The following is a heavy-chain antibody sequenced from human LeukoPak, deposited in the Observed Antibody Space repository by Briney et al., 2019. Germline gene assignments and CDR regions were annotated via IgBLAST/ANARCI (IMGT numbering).Heavy chain of an antibody. D-gene: IGHD2-15*01. CDR2: LHQRGFT. V-gene: IGHV4-38-2*02. CDR1: GYSISNGYY. CDR3: GRVIVAAVDY. J-gene: IGHJ4*02. Sequence: PSETLSLTCTVSGYSISNGYYWGWIRQPPGKGLEWIGSLHQRGFTYYNPSLRSRVTISINTSKNQFSLKLNSVTAADTAVYYCGRVIVAAVDYWGQGTLVTVSS.